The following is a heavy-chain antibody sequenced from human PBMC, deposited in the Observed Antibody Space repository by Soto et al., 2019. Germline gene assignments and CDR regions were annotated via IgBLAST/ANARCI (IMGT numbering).Heavy chain of an antibody. CDR2: ISGSGGST. CDR3: AKDRSRGIVVVMDGNFDY. D-gene: IGHD3-22*01. CDR1: GFTFSSYA. J-gene: IGHJ4*02. V-gene: IGHV3-23*01. Sequence: LRLSCAASGFTFSSYAMSWVRQAPGKGLEWVSAISGSGGSTYYADSVKGRFTISRDNSKNTLYLQMNSLRAEDTAVYYCAKDRSRGIVVVMDGNFDYWGQGTLVTVSS.